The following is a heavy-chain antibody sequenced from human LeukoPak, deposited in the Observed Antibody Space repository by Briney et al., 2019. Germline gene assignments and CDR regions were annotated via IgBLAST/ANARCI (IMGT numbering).Heavy chain of an antibody. J-gene: IGHJ4*02. V-gene: IGHV4-59*08. CDR1: GGSISSYY. Sequence: SETLSLTCTVSGGSISSYYWSWIRQPPGKGLEWLAYIYYRGSTNYNPSLKSRVTIPVDTSKNQFSLKLSSVTAADTAVYYCARRTTGTGPFDYWGQGTLVTVSS. CDR3: ARRTTGTGPFDY. CDR2: IYYRGST. D-gene: IGHD1-1*01.